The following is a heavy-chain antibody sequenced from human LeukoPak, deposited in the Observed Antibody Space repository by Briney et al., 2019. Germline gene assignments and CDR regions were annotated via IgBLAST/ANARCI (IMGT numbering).Heavy chain of an antibody. Sequence: GGSLRLSCAASGFTFSSYGMHWVRQAPGKGLEWVEVISYDGSNKYYADSVKGRFTISRDNSKNTLYLQMNSLRAEDTAVYYCAKDPRGFPGGYFQHWGQGTLVTVSS. CDR2: ISYDGSNK. J-gene: IGHJ1*01. D-gene: IGHD2-15*01. CDR1: GFTFSSYG. V-gene: IGHV3-30*18. CDR3: AKDPRGFPGGYFQH.